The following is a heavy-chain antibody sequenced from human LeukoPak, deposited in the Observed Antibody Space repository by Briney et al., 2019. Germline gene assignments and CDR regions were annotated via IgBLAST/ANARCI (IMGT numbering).Heavy chain of an antibody. CDR3: AAIVVVPAARRPFDY. D-gene: IGHD2-2*01. J-gene: IGHJ4*02. CDR1: GFTVSSNY. Sequence: GGSLRLSCAVSGFTVSSNYVSWVRQAPGKGLEWVSVIYSGGSTYYADSVKGRFTISRDNSKNTLYLQMNSLRAEDTAVYYCAAIVVVPAARRPFDYWGQGTLVTVSS. V-gene: IGHV3-53*01. CDR2: IYSGGST.